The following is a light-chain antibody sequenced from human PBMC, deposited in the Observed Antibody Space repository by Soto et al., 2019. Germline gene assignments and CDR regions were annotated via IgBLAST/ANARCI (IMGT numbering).Light chain of an antibody. J-gene: IGKJ1*01. CDR1: QTISNN. V-gene: IGKV3-15*01. Sequence: DTLMTQSPATLSVSVGARATLTCRASQTISNNLAWYQQEPRQAPRLLIFGASRRPTGVPARFSGGGSGTLFTLTISSLQSEDFGVYYCQQYNTWPWTFGQGTKVDIK. CDR2: GAS. CDR3: QQYNTWPWT.